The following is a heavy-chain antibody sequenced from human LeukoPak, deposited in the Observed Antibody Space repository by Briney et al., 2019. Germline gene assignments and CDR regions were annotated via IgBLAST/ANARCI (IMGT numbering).Heavy chain of an antibody. CDR2: IYYSGSI. J-gene: IGHJ3*02. CDR3: ARASITMIVVVPHDAFDI. D-gene: IGHD3-22*01. CDR1: GGSISSSSYY. V-gene: IGHV4-39*07. Sequence: SETLSLTCTVSGGSISSSSYYWGWIRQPPGKGLEWIGSIYYSGSIYYNPSLKSRVTISVDTSKNQFSLKLSSVTAADTAVYYCARASITMIVVVPHDAFDIWGQGTMVTVSS.